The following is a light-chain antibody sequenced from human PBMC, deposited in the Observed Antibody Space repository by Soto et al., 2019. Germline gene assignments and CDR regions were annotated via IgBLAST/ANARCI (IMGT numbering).Light chain of an antibody. CDR3: QSYDSSLSVSYV. CDR1: SSNLGAGFD. Sequence: QSVLTQPPSVSGAPGQRVTISCTGSSSNLGAGFDVHWYQQLPGAAPKLLISDNTNRPSGVPDRFSGSKSGTSASLAITGLQAEYEADYYCQSYDSSLSVSYVFGTGTKLTVL. CDR2: DNT. J-gene: IGLJ1*01. V-gene: IGLV1-40*01.